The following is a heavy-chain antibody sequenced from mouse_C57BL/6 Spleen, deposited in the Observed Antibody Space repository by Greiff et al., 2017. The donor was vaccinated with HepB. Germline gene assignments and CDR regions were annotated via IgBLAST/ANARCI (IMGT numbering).Heavy chain of an antibody. CDR3: ARNYYGSSLYAMDY. CDR1: GFSLTSYG. Sequence: VQRVESGPGLVAPSQSLSITCTVSGFSLTSYGVDWVRQSPGKGLEWLGVIWGVGSTNYNSALKSRLSISKDNSKSQVFLKMNSLQTDDTAMYYCARNYYGSSLYAMDYWGQGTSVTVSS. J-gene: IGHJ4*01. D-gene: IGHD1-1*01. V-gene: IGHV2-6*01. CDR2: IWGVGST.